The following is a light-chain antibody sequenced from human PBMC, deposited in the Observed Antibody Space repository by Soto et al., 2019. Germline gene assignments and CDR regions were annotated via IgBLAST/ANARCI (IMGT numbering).Light chain of an antibody. J-gene: IGLJ3*02. CDR2: ANS. CDR1: SSYIGAGYD. CDR3: QSYDSSLSGWV. V-gene: IGLV1-40*01. Sequence: QSVLTQPPSVSGAPGQRVTISCTGSSSYIGAGYDVHWYQQLPGTAPKLLIYANSNRPSGVPDRFSGSKSGTAASLAITGLQAEYEADYYCQSYDSSLSGWVFGGGTKLTVL.